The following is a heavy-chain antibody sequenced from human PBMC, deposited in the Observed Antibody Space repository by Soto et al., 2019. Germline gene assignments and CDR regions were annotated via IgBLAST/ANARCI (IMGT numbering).Heavy chain of an antibody. J-gene: IGHJ4*02. CDR2: IKSEPKGGTT. Sequence: EQLVESGGGLVKPGGSLRLSCEGSGFIFSNAWMNWVRQAPGKGLEWVGRIKSEPKGGTTDYAAPVKGRFTVSRDDSKRTVYLKMNSLKAEDTAVYYCATGGYHFDYWGQGTLVTVSS. CDR3: ATGGYHFDY. V-gene: IGHV3-15*01. D-gene: IGHD2-15*01. CDR1: GFIFSNAW.